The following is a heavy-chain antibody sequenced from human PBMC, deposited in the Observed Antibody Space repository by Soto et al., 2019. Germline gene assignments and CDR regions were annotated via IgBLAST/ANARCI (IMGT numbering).Heavy chain of an antibody. Sequence: GESLKIFCAASGFTFSSYDMHWVRQATGKGLEWVSAIGTAGDTYYPGSVKGRFTISRENAKNSLYLQMNSLRAEDTAVYYCARGGTVVNYYYYGMDVWGQGTTVTVSS. CDR1: GFTFSSYD. CDR2: IGTAGDT. CDR3: ARGGTVVNYYYYGMDV. J-gene: IGHJ6*02. V-gene: IGHV3-13*01. D-gene: IGHD4-17*01.